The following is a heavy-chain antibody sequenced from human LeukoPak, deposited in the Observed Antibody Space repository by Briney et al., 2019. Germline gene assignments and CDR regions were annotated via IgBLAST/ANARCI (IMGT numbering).Heavy chain of an antibody. CDR2: INAGNGNT. J-gene: IGHJ4*02. V-gene: IGHV1-3*03. D-gene: IGHD6-19*01. CDR1: GYTFTSYA. CDR3: ARVVKYRSGRLTDLLPYYFDY. Sequence: VASVKVSCKASGYTFTSYAMHWVRQAPGQRLEWMGWINAGNGNTKYSQEFQGRVTITRDTSASTAYMELSSLRSEDMAVYYCARVVKYRSGRLTDLLPYYFDYWGQGTLVTVSS.